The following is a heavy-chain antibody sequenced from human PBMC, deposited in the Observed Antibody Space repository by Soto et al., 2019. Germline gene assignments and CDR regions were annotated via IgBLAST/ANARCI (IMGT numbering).Heavy chain of an antibody. D-gene: IGHD6-13*01. V-gene: IGHV4-39*01. CDR3: VGSSSWYEDY. CDR1: GGSISSSSYY. Sequence: SETLSLTCTVSGGSISSSSYYWGWIRQPPGKGLEWIGSIYYSGITYYNPSLKSRVTISVDTSKNQFSLKLSSVTAADTAVYYCVGSSSWYEDYWGQGTLVTVSS. CDR2: IYYSGIT. J-gene: IGHJ4*02.